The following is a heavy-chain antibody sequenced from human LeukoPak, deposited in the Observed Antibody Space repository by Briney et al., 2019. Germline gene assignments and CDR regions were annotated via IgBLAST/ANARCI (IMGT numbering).Heavy chain of an antibody. CDR1: GYTFTGYY. J-gene: IGHJ3*02. CDR2: INPNNGGT. D-gene: IGHD2-21*01. V-gene: IGHV1-2*02. CDR3: ATGIINLFSFDI. Sequence: ASVKVSCKASGYTFTGYYIYWVRQTPRQGLEWLGWINPNNGGTNYIKKFQGRVSMTRDTSISTVYMELNVLTSDDTAVYYCATGIINLFSFDIWGRGTMVTVSS.